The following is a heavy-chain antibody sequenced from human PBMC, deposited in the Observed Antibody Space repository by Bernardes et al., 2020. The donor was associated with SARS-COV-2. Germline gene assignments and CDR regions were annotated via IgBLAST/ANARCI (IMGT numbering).Heavy chain of an antibody. V-gene: IGHV3-9*01. D-gene: IGHD5-18*01. Sequence: GGSLRLSCAASGFTFDDYAMHWVRQAPGKGLEWVSGISWNSGSIGYADSVKGRFTISRDNAKNSLYLQMNSLRAEDTALYYCAKDLDIQLGAFDIWGQGTMVTVSS. J-gene: IGHJ3*02. CDR2: ISWNSGSI. CDR3: AKDLDIQLGAFDI. CDR1: GFTFDDYA.